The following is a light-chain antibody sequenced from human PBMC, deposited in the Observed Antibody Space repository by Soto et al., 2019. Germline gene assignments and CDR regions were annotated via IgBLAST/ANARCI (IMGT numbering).Light chain of an antibody. CDR3: QQYGSSLLT. V-gene: IGKV3-20*01. Sequence: EIVLTQSPATLSLSPGERATLSCRASQTVRNNLAWYQQRPGQAPRLLIYDASSRATGIPARFSGSGSGTDVTLTISRLEPEDFAVDYCQQYGSSLLTFGGGTKVDI. CDR2: DAS. CDR1: QTVRNN. J-gene: IGKJ4*01.